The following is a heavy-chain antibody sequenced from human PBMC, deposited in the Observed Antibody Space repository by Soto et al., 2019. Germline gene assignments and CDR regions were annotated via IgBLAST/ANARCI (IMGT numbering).Heavy chain of an antibody. V-gene: IGHV3-30*18. D-gene: IGHD3-22*01. CDR3: AEDSYYYDSAGYYIFDY. CDR1: GLTFSNYG. Sequence: QVQLVESGGGVVQPGGSLRLSCAASGLTFSNYGMHWVRQAPGKGLEWVAHISYDGSNEHYVDSVKGRFTISRDNSKNTLSLQMTSLRAEETAVYYCAEDSYYYDSAGYYIFDYWGQGTLVTVSS. J-gene: IGHJ4*02. CDR2: ISYDGSNE.